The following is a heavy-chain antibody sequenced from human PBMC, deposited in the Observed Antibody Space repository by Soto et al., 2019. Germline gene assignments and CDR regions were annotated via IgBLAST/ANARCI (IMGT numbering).Heavy chain of an antibody. D-gene: IGHD1-26*01. Sequence: SVKVSCKASGGTFSSYAISWVRQAPGQGLEWMGGIIPIFGTANYAQKFQGRVTITADESTSTAYMELSSLRSEDTAVYYRARDMAVSGSYPGVDWFDPWGQGTLVTVSS. V-gene: IGHV1-69*13. CDR1: GGTFSSYA. J-gene: IGHJ5*02. CDR2: IIPIFGTA. CDR3: ARDMAVSGSYPGVDWFDP.